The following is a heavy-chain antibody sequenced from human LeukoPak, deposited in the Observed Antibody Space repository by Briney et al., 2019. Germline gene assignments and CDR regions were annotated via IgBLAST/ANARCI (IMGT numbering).Heavy chain of an antibody. J-gene: IGHJ3*02. CDR2: IDARSGIT. CDR1: GFTVSSNY. CDR3: ARTYDFGRGPPGDAFDN. Sequence: AGGSLRLSCAASGFTVSSNYMTWVRQAPGKGPEWVSYIDARSGITYYADSVQGRFTISRDDARESVFLQMDGLRVDDTAVYYCARTYDFGRGPPGDAFDNWGPGTWVIVSS. D-gene: IGHD3-3*01. V-gene: IGHV3-48*04.